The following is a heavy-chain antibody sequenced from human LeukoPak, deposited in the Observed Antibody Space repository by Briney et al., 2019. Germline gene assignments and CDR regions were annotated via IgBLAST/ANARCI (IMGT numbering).Heavy chain of an antibody. CDR1: GFTFSRYS. J-gene: IGHJ4*02. D-gene: IGHD2/OR15-2a*01. V-gene: IGHV3-48*04. Sequence: GGSLRLSCAASGFTFSRYSMHWVRQAPGKGLEWVSYISSSSSTIYYAVSVKGRFTISRDNAKNSMYLQMNSLRAEDTAVYYCARDGSIEGFDYWGQGTLVTVSS. CDR2: ISSSSSTI. CDR3: ARDGSIEGFDY.